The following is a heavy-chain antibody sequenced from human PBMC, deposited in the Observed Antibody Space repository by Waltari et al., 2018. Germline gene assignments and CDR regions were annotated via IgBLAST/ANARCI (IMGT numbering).Heavy chain of an antibody. CDR2: IYSGGSST. V-gene: IGHV3-23*03. D-gene: IGHD1-26*01. CDR1: GFTFSSYA. J-gene: IGHJ4*02. Sequence: EVQLLESGGGLVQPGGSLRLSCVDSGFTFSSYAMSWVRQAPGKGLEWVSVIYSGGSSTYYADSVKGRFTISRDNSKNTLYLQMNSLRAEDTAVYYCAKGSRGDYVDYWGQGTLVTVSS. CDR3: AKGSRGDYVDY.